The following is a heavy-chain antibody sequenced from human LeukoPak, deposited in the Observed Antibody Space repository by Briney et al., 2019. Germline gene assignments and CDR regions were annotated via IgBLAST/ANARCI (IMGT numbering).Heavy chain of an antibody. CDR3: ATRPDGNDVPYFDY. CDR2: IYSGGSS. Sequence: GGSLRLSCAASGLTVGFKCMSWVRQAPGKGLEWVSIIYSGGSSYYAGSVKGRFTVSRDTSKNTLYLQMNSLRAEDTAVYYCATRPDGNDVPYFDYWGQGTLVTVSS. D-gene: IGHD5-12*01. CDR1: GLTVGFKC. V-gene: IGHV3-66*01. J-gene: IGHJ4*02.